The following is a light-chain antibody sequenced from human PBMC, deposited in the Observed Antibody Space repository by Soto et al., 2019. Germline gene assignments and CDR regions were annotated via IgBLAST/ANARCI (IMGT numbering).Light chain of an antibody. V-gene: IGKV1-6*01. CDR1: QAIRND. CDR3: LQDNHWPWT. Sequence: AIRMTQSPSSLSASVGDRVTITCRASQAIRNDLSWYQQKPGKAPKLLIYGASTLQSRVPSRFSGSGFGADFTLTISSLQTEDFATYYCLQDNHWPWTFGQGTKVEIK. J-gene: IGKJ1*01. CDR2: GAS.